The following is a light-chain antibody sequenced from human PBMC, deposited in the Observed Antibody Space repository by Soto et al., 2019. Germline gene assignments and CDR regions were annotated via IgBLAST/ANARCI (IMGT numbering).Light chain of an antibody. V-gene: IGKV3-20*01. CDR3: QPYGSSPRT. CDR1: QSVSSSY. CDR2: GAS. J-gene: IGKJ1*01. Sequence: EIVLTQSPGTLSLSPGERATLSCRASQSVSSSYLAWYQQKPGQAPRLLIYGASSRANGIPDRFSGSGSRTDFSLTISRLEPEDFAVYYCQPYGSSPRTFGQGTKVEIK.